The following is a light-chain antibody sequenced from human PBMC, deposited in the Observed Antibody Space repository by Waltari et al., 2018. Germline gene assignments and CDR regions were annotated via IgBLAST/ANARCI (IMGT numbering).Light chain of an antibody. CDR3: SSFTSSTTGI. CDR1: SSDSGGYDY. J-gene: IGLJ2*01. Sequence: SALTQPDSVSGSPGQSITISCSGISSDSGGYDYVSWYQQHPGKAPKVIIYNFSNPPAGVSNRFAGSKSGSSASLTICGIQAEDEADYYCSSFTSSTTGIFGGGTKLTVL. V-gene: IGLV2-14*01. CDR2: NFS.